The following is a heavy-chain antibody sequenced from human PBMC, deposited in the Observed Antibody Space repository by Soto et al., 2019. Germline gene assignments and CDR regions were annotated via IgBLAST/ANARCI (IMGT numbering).Heavy chain of an antibody. CDR1: GGSISSSSYY. Sequence: SETLSLTCTVSGGSISSSSYYWGWIRQPPGTGLEWIGSIYYSGSTYDNPSLKSRVTISVDTSKNQFSLKLSSVTAADTAVYYCASTGDYGSGSYYSGSYYYGMDVWGQGTTVTVSS. V-gene: IGHV4-39*01. CDR3: ASTGDYGSGSYYSGSYYYGMDV. CDR2: IYYSGST. D-gene: IGHD3-10*01. J-gene: IGHJ6*02.